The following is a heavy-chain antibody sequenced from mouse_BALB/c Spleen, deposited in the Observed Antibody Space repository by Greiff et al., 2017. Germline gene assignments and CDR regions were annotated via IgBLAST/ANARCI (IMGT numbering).Heavy chain of an antibody. D-gene: IGHD2-4*01. Sequence: EVKLVESGGGLVKPGGSLKLSCAASGFTFSSYTMSWVRQTPEKRLEWVATISSGGGNTYYPDSVKGRFTISRDNAKNTLYLQMSSLRSEDTALYYCARADYDYYFDYWGQGTTLTVSS. CDR1: GFTFSSYT. CDR3: ARADYDYYFDY. J-gene: IGHJ2*01. V-gene: IGHV5-9*01. CDR2: ISSGGGNT.